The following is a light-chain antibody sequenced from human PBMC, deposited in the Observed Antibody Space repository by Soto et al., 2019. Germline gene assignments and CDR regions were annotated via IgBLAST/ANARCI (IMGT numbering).Light chain of an antibody. CDR3: QQYRDLPQT. Sequence: EIVLTQSPGTLSLSPGERATLSCRASQSVRNNYLAWYQQKPGQAPRLLIYNSSTRVTGIPDGFSGSGSGTDFTLTISRLEPEDFALYYCQQYRDLPQTFGQGTKVEMK. CDR1: QSVRNNY. J-gene: IGKJ1*01. CDR2: NSS. V-gene: IGKV3-20*01.